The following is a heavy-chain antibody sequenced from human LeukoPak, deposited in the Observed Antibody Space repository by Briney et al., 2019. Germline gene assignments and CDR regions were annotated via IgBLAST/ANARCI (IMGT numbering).Heavy chain of an antibody. CDR1: DFTFHNYA. CDR3: ARDRLARTLIQDIVVVPAGDAFDI. J-gene: IGHJ3*02. V-gene: IGHV3-21*01. D-gene: IGHD2-2*01. CDR2: ISSSSYI. Sequence: GGSLRLSCVGSDFTFHNYAMSWVRQAPGKGLEWVSSISSSSYIYYADSVKGRFTISRDNAKNSLYLQVNSLRAEDTAVYYCARDRLARTLIQDIVVVPAGDAFDIWGQGTMVTVSS.